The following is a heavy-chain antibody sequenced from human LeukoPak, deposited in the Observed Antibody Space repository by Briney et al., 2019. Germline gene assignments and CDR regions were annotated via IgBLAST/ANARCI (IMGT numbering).Heavy chain of an antibody. D-gene: IGHD2-15*01. CDR2: ISCDSLYI. Sequence: GGSLRLSCAASGFTFSSYTMNWVRQAPGKGLEWVSAISCDSLYIYYADSVKGRFTVSRDNAKSSLYLQMNGLRAEDTALYYCARRKYDCSGGSCYGFAFDLWGQGTMVTVSS. V-gene: IGHV3-21*01. J-gene: IGHJ3*01. CDR3: ARRKYDCSGGSCYGFAFDL. CDR1: GFTFSSYT.